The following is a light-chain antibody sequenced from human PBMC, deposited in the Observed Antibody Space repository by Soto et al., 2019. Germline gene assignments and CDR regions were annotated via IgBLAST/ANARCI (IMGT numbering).Light chain of an antibody. Sequence: DIQMTQSPSVVSASVGDRVTISCRTSQDITNYLVWFQQKPGKVPERLIYGATNLQSGVPSRFSGSGSGTEFTLTISSLQPEDFVTYYCLQHNRYPWTFGQGTKV. J-gene: IGKJ1*01. V-gene: IGKV1-17*03. CDR2: GAT. CDR1: QDITNY. CDR3: LQHNRYPWT.